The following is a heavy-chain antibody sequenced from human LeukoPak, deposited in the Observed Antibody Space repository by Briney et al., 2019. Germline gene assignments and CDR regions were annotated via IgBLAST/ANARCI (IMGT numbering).Heavy chain of an antibody. CDR1: GFTFTSYS. D-gene: IGHD6-19*01. J-gene: IGHJ4*02. Sequence: GGSLRLSCAAPGFTFTSYSMHWVRQAPGEGLEWVAVIWYDGRNKYYVDSVKGRFTISRDNSKNTVYLQMNSLRAEDTAVYFCARDLSIAVFDYWGQGTLVTVSS. V-gene: IGHV3-33*01. CDR2: IWYDGRNK. CDR3: ARDLSIAVFDY.